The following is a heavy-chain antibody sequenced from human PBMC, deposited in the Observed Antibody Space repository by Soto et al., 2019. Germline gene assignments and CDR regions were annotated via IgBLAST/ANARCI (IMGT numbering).Heavy chain of an antibody. V-gene: IGHV2-5*02. CDR2: IYWDDDK. CDR1: GFSLSTSDVG. D-gene: IGHD6-6*01. Sequence: SVPTLVNPTQTLTLTCTFSGFSLSTSDVGVGWIRQPPGKALEWLAIIYWDDDKRYSPSLKSRLTITKDTSKNQVVLTVTNMDPVDTATYYCAHSKYSRSSFEYWGQGTLVTVSS. J-gene: IGHJ4*02. CDR3: AHSKYSRSSFEY.